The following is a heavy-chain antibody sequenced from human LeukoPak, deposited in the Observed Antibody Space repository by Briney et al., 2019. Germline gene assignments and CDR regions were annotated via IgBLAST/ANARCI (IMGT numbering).Heavy chain of an antibody. CDR1: GGSISSGGYY. D-gene: IGHD6-13*01. J-gene: IGHJ4*02. V-gene: IGHV4-31*03. CDR2: IYYSGST. Sequence: SETLSLTCTVSGGSISSGGYYWSWIRQHPGKGLEWIGYIYYSGSTYYNPSLKSRVTISVDTSKNQFSLKLSSVTAADTAVYYCAREKWGSSWYDFDYWGQGTLVTASS. CDR3: AREKWGSSWYDFDY.